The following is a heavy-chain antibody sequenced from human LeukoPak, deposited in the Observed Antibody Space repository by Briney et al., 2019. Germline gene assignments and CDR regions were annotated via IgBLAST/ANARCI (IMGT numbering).Heavy chain of an antibody. J-gene: IGHJ6*02. V-gene: IGHV3-7*03. Sequence: GGSLRLSCAASGFTFSSYWMNWARQAPGKGLEWVASINHNGNVNYYVDSVKGRFTISRDNAKNSLYLQMSNLRAEDTAVYYCAKGVGPLSYYGVDVWGQGTTVTVSS. CDR3: AKGVGPLSYYGVDV. CDR2: INHNGNVN. CDR1: GFTFSSYW. D-gene: IGHD3-9*01.